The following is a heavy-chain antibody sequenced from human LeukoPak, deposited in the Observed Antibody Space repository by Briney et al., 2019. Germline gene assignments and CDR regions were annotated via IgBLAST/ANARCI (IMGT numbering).Heavy chain of an antibody. V-gene: IGHV1-69*05. J-gene: IGHJ6*03. Sequence: GASVKVSCKASGGTFSSYAISWVRQAPGQGLEWIGGIIPIFGTANYAQKFQGRVTITTDESTSTAYMELSSLRSEDTAVYYCTSDYGLYYYYMALWGKGTTVTVS. CDR2: IIPIFGTA. CDR3: TSDYGLYYYYMAL. D-gene: IGHD4/OR15-4a*01. CDR1: GGTFSSYA.